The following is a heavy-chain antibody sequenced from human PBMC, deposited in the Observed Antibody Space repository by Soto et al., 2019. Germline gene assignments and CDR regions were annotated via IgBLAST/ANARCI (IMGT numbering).Heavy chain of an antibody. Sequence: QVQLVESGGGLVEPGGSLRLSGGASGFTSSDYYMTWIRQAPGKGLEWVSYIAGTSYYTNYADSVKGRFIISRDNAKSSLYLQMKSLRAEDTAVYYCARAKSSGRDDAFDIWGQGTVVTVSS. CDR1: GFTSSDYY. D-gene: IGHD1-26*01. CDR2: IAGTSYYT. CDR3: ARAKSSGRDDAFDI. V-gene: IGHV3-11*05. J-gene: IGHJ3*02.